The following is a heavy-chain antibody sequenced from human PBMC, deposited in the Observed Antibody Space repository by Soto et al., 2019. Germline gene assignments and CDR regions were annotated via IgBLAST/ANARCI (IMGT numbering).Heavy chain of an antibody. D-gene: IGHD5-18*01. CDR2: INHSGST. CDR1: GGSFSGYY. Sequence: SETLSLTCAVYGGSFSGYYWSWIRQPPGKGLEWIGEINHSGSTNYNPSLKSRVTISVDTSKNQFSLKLSSVTAADTAVYYCARGTPDTSDYRGQGTPVTVSS. CDR3: ARGTPDTSDY. V-gene: IGHV4-34*01. J-gene: IGHJ4*02.